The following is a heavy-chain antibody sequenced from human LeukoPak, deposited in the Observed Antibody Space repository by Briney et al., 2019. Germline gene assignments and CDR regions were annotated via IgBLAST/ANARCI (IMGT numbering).Heavy chain of an antibody. CDR3: AKAASSWYGDLDYFDY. V-gene: IGHV3-23*01. CDR2: ISPGGGTT. Sequence: GGSLRLSCAVSGFTFSNEAMGWVRQLRGEGLEWVSTISPGGGTTYYAESMKGRFTISRDNSKSTLYLEMNSLRAEDTALYYCAKAASSWYGDLDYFDYWGQGTLVTVSS. D-gene: IGHD6-13*01. CDR1: GFTFSNEA. J-gene: IGHJ4*02.